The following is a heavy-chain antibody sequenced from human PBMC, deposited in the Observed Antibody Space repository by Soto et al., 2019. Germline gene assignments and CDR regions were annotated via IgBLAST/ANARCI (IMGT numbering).Heavy chain of an antibody. CDR3: ASQADFYYYYGMDV. V-gene: IGHV4-39*01. D-gene: IGHD2-21*02. CDR2: IYYSGST. Sequence: QLQLQESGPGLVKPSETLSLTCTVSGGSISSSSYYWGWIRQPPGKGLEWIGSIYYSGSTYYNPSLKSRVTISVDTSKNQFSLKLSSVTAADTAVYYCASQADFYYYYGMDVWGQGTTVTVSS. J-gene: IGHJ6*02. CDR1: GGSISSSSYY.